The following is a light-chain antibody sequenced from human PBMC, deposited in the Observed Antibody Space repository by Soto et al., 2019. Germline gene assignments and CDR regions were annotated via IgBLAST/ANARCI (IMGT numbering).Light chain of an antibody. Sequence: ELVLTQSPGTLSLSPGERATLSCRASQSVSSSYLAWYQQKPGQAPRLLIYGASSRATGIPDRFSGSGSGTDFTLTISSLEPEDFAVYYCQQRNNWPPTFGGGTKVDIK. J-gene: IGKJ4*01. CDR2: GAS. CDR1: QSVSSSY. V-gene: IGKV3D-20*02. CDR3: QQRNNWPPT.